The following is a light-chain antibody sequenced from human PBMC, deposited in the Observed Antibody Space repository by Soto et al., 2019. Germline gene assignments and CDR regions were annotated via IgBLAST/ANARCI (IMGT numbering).Light chain of an antibody. Sequence: DIQMTQSPSSLSASVGDRVAITCRASQSISSYLNWYQQKPGKAPKLLIYAASTLQSGVPSRFSGSGSGTDFTLTISSLQPEDFATYYCHQSYSIPPKYTFGQGTKLEIK. CDR2: AAS. CDR3: HQSYSIPPKYT. J-gene: IGKJ2*01. V-gene: IGKV1-39*01. CDR1: QSISSY.